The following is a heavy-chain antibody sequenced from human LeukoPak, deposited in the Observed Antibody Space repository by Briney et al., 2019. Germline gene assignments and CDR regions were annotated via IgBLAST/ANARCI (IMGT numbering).Heavy chain of an antibody. CDR2: ISSSGSTI. Sequence: GGSLRLSCAASGFTFSDYYMSWIRQAPGKGLEWVSYISSSGSTIYYADSVKGRSTISRDNAKNSLYLQMNSLRAEDTAVYYCARGTYYYDSSGYYSFDYWGQGALVTVSS. CDR3: ARGTYYYDSSGYYSFDY. J-gene: IGHJ4*02. CDR1: GFTFSDYY. V-gene: IGHV3-11*01. D-gene: IGHD3-22*01.